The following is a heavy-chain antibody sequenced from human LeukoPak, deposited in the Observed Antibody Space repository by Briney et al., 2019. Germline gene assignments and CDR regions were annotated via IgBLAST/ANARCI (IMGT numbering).Heavy chain of an antibody. CDR1: GFTFSSYA. Sequence: PGGSPRLSCAASGFTFSSYAMSWVRQAPGKGLEWVSSLSGSGGSPNYANSVKGRFTISRDNSKNTLYLQMNSLRAEDTAVYYCANALGGGNTWYYFDCWGQGTLVTVSS. D-gene: IGHD6-13*01. J-gene: IGHJ4*02. CDR3: ANALGGGNTWYYFDC. V-gene: IGHV3-23*01. CDR2: LSGSGGSP.